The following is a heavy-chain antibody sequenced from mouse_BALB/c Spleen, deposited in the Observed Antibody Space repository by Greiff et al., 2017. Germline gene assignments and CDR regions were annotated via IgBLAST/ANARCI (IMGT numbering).Heavy chain of an antibody. CDR1: GFNIKDYY. CDR2: IDPENGNT. J-gene: IGHJ4*01. V-gene: IGHV14-1*02. CDR3: ARYGPYYAMDY. Sequence: EVKLQQSGAELVRPGALVKLSCKASGFNIKDYYMHWVKQRPEQGLEWIGWIDPENGNTIYDPKFQGKASITADTSSNTAYLQLSSLTSEDTAVYYCARYGPYYAMDYWGQGTSVTVSS. D-gene: IGHD1-1*02.